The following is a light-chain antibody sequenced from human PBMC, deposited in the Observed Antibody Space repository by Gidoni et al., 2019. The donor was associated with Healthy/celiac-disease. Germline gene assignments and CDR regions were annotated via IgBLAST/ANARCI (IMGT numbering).Light chain of an antibody. V-gene: IGKV3-15*01. Sequence: EIVMTQSPATLCVSPGERATLACSASQSVSSNLAWYQQKPGQAHRLLIYVASTRAPGIPARFSGSGSGTESTLTISSLKLEDFAVYFCQQYNNWPRGGTFGQGTKVEIK. J-gene: IGKJ1*01. CDR3: QQYNNWPRGGT. CDR2: VAS. CDR1: QSVSSN.